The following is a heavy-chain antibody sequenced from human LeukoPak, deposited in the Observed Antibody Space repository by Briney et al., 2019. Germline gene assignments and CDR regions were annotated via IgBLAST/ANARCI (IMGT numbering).Heavy chain of an antibody. CDR1: GDSISMYY. CDR3: ARWSRTPSGSYYNDYYYYYMDV. V-gene: IGHV4-59*12. CDR2: IDHTGST. J-gene: IGHJ6*03. D-gene: IGHD3-10*01. Sequence: SETLSLTCSVSGDSISMYYWNWIRQSPGKGLEWIGYIDHTGSTNYNPSLNSRVTISRDTSTNHFSLKLSSVTAADTAVYYCARWSRTPSGSYYNDYYYYYMDVWGKGTTVTISS.